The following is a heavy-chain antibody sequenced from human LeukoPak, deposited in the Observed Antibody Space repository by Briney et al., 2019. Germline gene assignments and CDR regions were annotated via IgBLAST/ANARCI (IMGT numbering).Heavy chain of an antibody. Sequence: GGSLRLSCAASGFTFSSYEMNWVRQAPGKGLEWVSYISSSGSTIYYADSVKGRFTISRDNAKNSLYLQMNSLRAEDTAVYYCARDSGSGKYYYYYMDVWGKGTTVTISS. V-gene: IGHV3-48*03. CDR1: GFTFSSYE. CDR3: ARDSGSGKYYYYYMDV. CDR2: ISSSGSTI. D-gene: IGHD3-10*01. J-gene: IGHJ6*03.